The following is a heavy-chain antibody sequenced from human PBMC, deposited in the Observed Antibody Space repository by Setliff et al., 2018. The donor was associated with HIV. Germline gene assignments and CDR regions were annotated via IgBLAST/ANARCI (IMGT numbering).Heavy chain of an antibody. CDR2: IYYSGST. CDR1: GDSIGSSSYY. Sequence: SETLSLTCTVSGDSIGSSSYYWAWIRQPPGKGLEWIGNIYYSGSTYYNPSLKTRVTISVDGSKNLFSLKLNSVTAADTAVYYCARANYYHSSGYYPCFDDWGQGTLVTVSS. CDR3: ARANYYHSSGYYPCFDD. V-gene: IGHV4-39*02. D-gene: IGHD3-22*01. J-gene: IGHJ4*02.